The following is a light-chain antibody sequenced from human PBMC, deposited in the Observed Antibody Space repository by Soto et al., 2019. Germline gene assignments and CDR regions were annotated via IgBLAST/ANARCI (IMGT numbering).Light chain of an antibody. V-gene: IGKV3-11*01. CDR2: DVS. CDR1: QSVRTY. J-gene: IGKJ4*01. Sequence: EVVLTQSPATLSLSPGERATLSCRASQSVRTYLAWYQQKPGQAPSLLIHDVSDRATGIPARFSVIESGTDLTITISSLEPEDGEVYDCQQRSSWPLTFGGGTKVDIK. CDR3: QQRSSWPLT.